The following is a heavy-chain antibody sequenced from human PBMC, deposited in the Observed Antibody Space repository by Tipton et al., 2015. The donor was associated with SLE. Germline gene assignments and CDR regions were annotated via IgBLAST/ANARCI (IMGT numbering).Heavy chain of an antibody. CDR2: INHSGST. CDR3: ARGGGSYGSGSYYPMDV. V-gene: IGHV4-34*01. Sequence: TLSLTCAVYGGSFSGYYWSWVRPPPGKGVEWVGGINHSGSTTYNPSLKSRVTISIDTSKNQFSLKLSSVTAADTAVYYCARGGGSYGSGSYYPMDVWGQGTTVTVSS. CDR1: GGSFSGYY. D-gene: IGHD3-10*01. J-gene: IGHJ6*02.